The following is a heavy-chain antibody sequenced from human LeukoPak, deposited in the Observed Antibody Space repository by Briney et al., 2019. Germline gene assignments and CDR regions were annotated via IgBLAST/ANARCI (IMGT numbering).Heavy chain of an antibody. D-gene: IGHD5-24*01. CDR1: GYSISSGYY. J-gene: IGHJ4*02. CDR2: IYHSGST. Sequence: PSETLSLTCTVSGYSISSGYYWGWIRQPPGKGLEWIGSIYHSGSTNYNPSLKSRVTISVNTFKNQFSLKLSSVTAADTAVYYCASPDQNRDGYKMGFVLWGQGTLVTVSS. CDR3: ASPDQNRDGYKMGFVL. V-gene: IGHV4-38-2*02.